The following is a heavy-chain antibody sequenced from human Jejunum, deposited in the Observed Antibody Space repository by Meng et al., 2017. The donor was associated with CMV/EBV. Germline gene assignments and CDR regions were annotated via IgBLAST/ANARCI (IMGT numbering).Heavy chain of an antibody. J-gene: IGHJ4*02. V-gene: IGHV1-2*02. CDR1: GYIFNDFY. Sequence: SGYIFNDFYVQWVRQATGQELEWRGWIKTDSGGTKSAYKFQGRVTITRDMFSETVYMELSRLRSDDTAVYYCARALWHGDYDFDYWGQGTLVTVSS. D-gene: IGHD4-17*01. CDR2: IKTDSGGT. CDR3: ARALWHGDYDFDY.